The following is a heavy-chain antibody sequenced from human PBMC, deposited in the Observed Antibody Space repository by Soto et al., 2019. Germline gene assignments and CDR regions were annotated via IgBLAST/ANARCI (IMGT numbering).Heavy chain of an antibody. CDR2: IKSKTDGGTT. V-gene: IGHV3-15*07. CDR3: TTDKSGYSSSWYPFREPY. D-gene: IGHD6-13*01. Sequence: GGSLRLSCAASGFTFSNAWMNWVRQAPGKGLEWVGRIKSKTDGGTTDYAAPVKGRFTISRDDSKNTLYLQMNSLKTEDTAVYYCTTDKSGYSSSWYPFREPYWGQGTLVTVSS. J-gene: IGHJ4*02. CDR1: GFTFSNAW.